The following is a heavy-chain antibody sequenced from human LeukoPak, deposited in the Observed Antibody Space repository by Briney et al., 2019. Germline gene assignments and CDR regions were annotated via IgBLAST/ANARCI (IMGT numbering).Heavy chain of an antibody. J-gene: IGHJ3*02. CDR2: IYSGGNT. Sequence: GGSLRLSCAAPGFTVSSHYMSWVRQAPGKGLEWVSVIYSGGNTYYADPVKGPFTNSRDNSKSTLYLQMNSLRAEDTAVYYCARVTDEAFDIWGQGTMVTASS. CDR3: ARVTDEAFDI. D-gene: IGHD4-11*01. V-gene: IGHV3-53*01. CDR1: GFTVSSHY.